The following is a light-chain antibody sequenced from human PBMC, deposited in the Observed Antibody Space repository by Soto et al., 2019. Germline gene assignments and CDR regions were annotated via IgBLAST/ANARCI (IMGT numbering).Light chain of an antibody. J-gene: IGLJ2*01. Sequence: QSVLTQPASVSGSPGQTITISCTGTSSDVGSYNLVSWYQQHPGKAPKLMIYEGSKRPSGVANRFSGSKSGNTASLTISGLQAEDDAYYYCCSYAGSSTLVFGGGTKLTVL. CDR3: CSYAGSSTLV. V-gene: IGLV2-23*01. CDR2: EGS. CDR1: SSDVGSYNL.